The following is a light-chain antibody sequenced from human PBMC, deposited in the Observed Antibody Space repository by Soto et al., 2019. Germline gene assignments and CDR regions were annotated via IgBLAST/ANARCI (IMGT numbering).Light chain of an antibody. V-gene: IGLV2-14*01. CDR2: EVN. J-gene: IGLJ2*01. CDR3: SAYTINQGL. Sequence: QSALTQPASVSGSPGQSITISCTGTSSDVGGHNYVSWYQQHPGKAPKIMIYEVNNRPSGVSNRFSGSKSGNTASLTISGLQAEDEADYYCSAYTINQGLLGGGTKLTVL. CDR1: SSDVGGHNY.